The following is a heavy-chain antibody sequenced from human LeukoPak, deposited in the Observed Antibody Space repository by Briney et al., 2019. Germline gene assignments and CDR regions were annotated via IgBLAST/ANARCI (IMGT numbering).Heavy chain of an antibody. CDR3: ARQRGYNYGYDDY. CDR2: MNPNSGNT. CDR1: GYTFTSYD. V-gene: IGHV1-8*01. Sequence: ASVKVSCKASGYTFTSYDINWVRQATGQGLEWMGWMNPNSGNTGYDQKFQGRVTMTRNTSIRTAYMEMRSLTSEDTAVYYCARQRGYNYGYDDYWGQGTLVTVSS. J-gene: IGHJ4*02. D-gene: IGHD5-18*01.